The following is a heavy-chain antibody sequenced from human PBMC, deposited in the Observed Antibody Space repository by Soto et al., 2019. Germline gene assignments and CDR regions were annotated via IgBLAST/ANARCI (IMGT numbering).Heavy chain of an antibody. CDR3: ARQYCSSTSCYLAYYYYGMDV. V-gene: IGHV1-69*13. D-gene: IGHD2-2*01. J-gene: IGHJ6*02. CDR1: GGTFSSYA. CDR2: IIPIFGTA. Sequence: ASVKVSCKASGGTFSSYAISWVRQAPGQGLEWMGGIIPIFGTANYAQKFQGRVTITADESTSTAYMELSSLRSEDTAVYYCARQYCSSTSCYLAYYYYGMDVWGQGTTVTVSS.